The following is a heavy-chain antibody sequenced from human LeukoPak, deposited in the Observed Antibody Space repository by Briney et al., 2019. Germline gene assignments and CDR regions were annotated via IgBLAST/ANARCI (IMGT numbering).Heavy chain of an antibody. CDR3: AKSPRSSGSNYFDY. Sequence: GGSLRLSCAASGFTFSSYATSWVRPAPGKGLEWVSAISGSGGSTYYPDSVKGRFAISRDSSKNTLYLQMNSLRAEDTAVYYCAKSPRSSGSNYFDYWGQGTLVTVSS. J-gene: IGHJ4*02. V-gene: IGHV3-23*01. CDR1: GFTFSSYA. D-gene: IGHD6-19*01. CDR2: ISGSGGST.